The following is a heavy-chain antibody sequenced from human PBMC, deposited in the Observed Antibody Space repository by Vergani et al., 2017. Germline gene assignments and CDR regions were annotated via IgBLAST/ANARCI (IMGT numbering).Heavy chain of an antibody. Sequence: EVQLVESGGGLVQPGGSLRLSCAASGFTFNSYWMHWVRQAPGKGLVWVSRINPDGRSTSYADSVKGRFTISRDNAKNTLFLQMNSLRDEDTAVYYCVKDIAASGNYWYFDLWGRGTLVTVSS. D-gene: IGHD6-13*01. CDR2: INPDGRST. CDR1: GFTFNSYW. V-gene: IGHV3-74*01. J-gene: IGHJ2*01. CDR3: VKDIAASGNYWYFDL.